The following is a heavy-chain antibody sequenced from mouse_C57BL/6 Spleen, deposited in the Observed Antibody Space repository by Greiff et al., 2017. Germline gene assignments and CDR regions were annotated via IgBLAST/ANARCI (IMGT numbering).Heavy chain of an antibody. Sequence: VQLQQSGPVLVKPGASVKMSCKASGYTFTDYYMNWVKQSHGKSLEWIGVINPYNGGTSYNQKFKGKATLTVDKSSSTAYMELNSLTSEDSAVYYCARGGPAYSDYAMDDWGQGTSVTVSS. CDR3: ARGGPAYSDYAMDD. CDR1: GYTFTDYY. CDR2: INPYNGGT. V-gene: IGHV1-19*01. J-gene: IGHJ4*01. D-gene: IGHD2-10*01.